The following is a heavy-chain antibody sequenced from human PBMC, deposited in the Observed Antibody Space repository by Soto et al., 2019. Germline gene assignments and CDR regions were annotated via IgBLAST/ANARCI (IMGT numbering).Heavy chain of an antibody. CDR2: IKSKDVGATT. J-gene: IGHJ3*01. CDR1: GFTFSEAW. V-gene: IGHV3-15*07. D-gene: IGHD6-6*01. Sequence: GGSLRLSCVFSGFTFSEAWMNLVRQAPGKGLEWVGRIKSKDVGATTDYAAPVKGKFTISRDDSKNTLFLQMNSLKSDDTAMYYCTTASFYAWGQGTMVTVSS. CDR3: TTASFYA.